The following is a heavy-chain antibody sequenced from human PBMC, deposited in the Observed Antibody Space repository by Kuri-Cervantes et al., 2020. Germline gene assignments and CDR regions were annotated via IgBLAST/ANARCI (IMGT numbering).Heavy chain of an antibody. Sequence: GESLKISCAASGFTFSSYSMNWVRQAPGKGLEWVSYISSSSSTIYYADSVKGRFTISRDNAKNSLYLQMNSLRDEDTAVYYCARDNGGYDSSGFDYWGQGTLVTVS. J-gene: IGHJ4*02. CDR3: ARDNGGYDSSGFDY. V-gene: IGHV3-48*02. D-gene: IGHD3-22*01. CDR1: GFTFSSYS. CDR2: ISSSSSTI.